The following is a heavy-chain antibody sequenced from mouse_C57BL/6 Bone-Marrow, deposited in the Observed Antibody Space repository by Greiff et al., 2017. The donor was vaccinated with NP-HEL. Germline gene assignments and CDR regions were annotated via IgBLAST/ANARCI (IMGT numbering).Heavy chain of an antibody. CDR1: GFTFSSYA. Sequence: EVQLVESGGGLVKPGGSLKLSCAASGFTFSSYAMSWVRQTPEKRLEWVATISDGGSYTYYPDNVKGRFTISRDNAKNNLYLQMSHLKSEDTAMYYCASHITTVVATWYFDVWGTGTTVTVSS. J-gene: IGHJ1*03. CDR2: ISDGGSYT. CDR3: ASHITTVVATWYFDV. V-gene: IGHV5-4*01. D-gene: IGHD1-1*01.